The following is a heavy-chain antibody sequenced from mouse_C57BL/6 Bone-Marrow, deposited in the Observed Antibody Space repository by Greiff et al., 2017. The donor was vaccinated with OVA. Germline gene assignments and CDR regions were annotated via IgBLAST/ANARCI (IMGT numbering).Heavy chain of an antibody. CDR3: TRGTQLRPGY. Sequence: QVQLQQPGAELMKPGASVKLSCKATGYTFTGYWIEWVKQRPGHGLEWIGEILPGSGSTNYNEKFKGKATLTADTSSNTAYMQLSSLTTEDSAIYYCTRGTQLRPGYWGQGTTLTVSS. V-gene: IGHV1-9*01. CDR1: GYTFTGYW. D-gene: IGHD3-2*02. J-gene: IGHJ2*01. CDR2: ILPGSGST.